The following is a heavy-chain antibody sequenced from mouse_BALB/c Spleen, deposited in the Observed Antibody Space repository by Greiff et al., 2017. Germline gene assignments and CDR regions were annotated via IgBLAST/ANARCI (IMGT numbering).Heavy chain of an antibody. Sequence: QVQLKQSGPGLVAPSQSLSITCTVSGFSLTSYGVHWVRQPPGKGLEWLGVIWAGGSTNYNSALMSRLSISKDNSKSQVFLKMNSLQTDDTAMYYCARTMINERAWFAYWGQGTLVTVSA. V-gene: IGHV2-9*02. CDR1: GFSLTSYG. J-gene: IGHJ3*01. CDR2: IWAGGST. D-gene: IGHD2-4*01. CDR3: ARTMINERAWFAY.